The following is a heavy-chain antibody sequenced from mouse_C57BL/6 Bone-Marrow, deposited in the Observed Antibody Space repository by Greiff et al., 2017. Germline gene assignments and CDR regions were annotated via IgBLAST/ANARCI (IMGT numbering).Heavy chain of an antibody. CDR1: GFNIKDDY. V-gene: IGHV14-4*01. Sequence: EVKVVESGAELVRPGASVKLSCTASGFNIKDDYMHWVKQRPEQGLEWIGWIDPENGDTEYASKFQGKATITADTSSNTAYLQLSSLTSEDTAVYYCTTEIGGWFAYWGQGTLVTVSA. CDR3: TTEIGGWFAY. CDR2: IDPENGDT. J-gene: IGHJ3*01.